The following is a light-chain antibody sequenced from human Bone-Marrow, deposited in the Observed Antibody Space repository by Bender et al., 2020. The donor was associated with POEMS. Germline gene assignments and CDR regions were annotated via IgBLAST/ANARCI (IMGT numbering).Light chain of an antibody. CDR2: TNN. V-gene: IGLV1-47*02. J-gene: IGLJ3*02. CDR3: VAWDASLNGWV. Sequence: QSVLTQPPSASGTPVQRVTISCSGSYSNIGSNYVYWYQQLPGTAPRLLIYTNNERPSGVPDRFSGSKSGTSASLAITGLQSDDEAIYFCVAWDASLNGWVFGGGTKLTVL. CDR1: YSNIGSNY.